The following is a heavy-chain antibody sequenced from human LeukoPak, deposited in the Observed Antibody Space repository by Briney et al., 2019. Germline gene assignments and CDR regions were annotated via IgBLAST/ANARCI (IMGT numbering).Heavy chain of an antibody. V-gene: IGHV3-23*01. CDR3: AKSSYYDSSGYYREYYFDY. D-gene: IGHD3-22*01. Sequence: PGGSLRLSCAASGFTFSTYAMSWVRQDPGKGLEWVSAISGGGGSTNYADSVKGRVTVSRDDSKSTLYLQMNSLRAEDTAVYYCAKSSYYDSSGYYREYYFDYWGQGTLVTVSS. CDR2: ISGGGGST. J-gene: IGHJ4*02. CDR1: GFTFSTYA.